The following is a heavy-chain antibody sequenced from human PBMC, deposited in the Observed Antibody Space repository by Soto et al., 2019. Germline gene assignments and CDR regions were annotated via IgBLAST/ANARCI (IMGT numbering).Heavy chain of an antibody. CDR1: GYTFASYD. CDR2: MNPNSGNT. Sequence: QVQLVQSGAEVKTPGASVKVSCKASGYTFASYDINWVRQAPGQGLEWRGWMNPNSGNTGFAQKCQGRLTLTRETALTIAQMELSSLRNEDTAVYYCARSDGYDFNWLDSWGQGTLVTVS. J-gene: IGHJ5*01. V-gene: IGHV1-8*01. D-gene: IGHD2-21*01. CDR3: ARSDGYDFNWLDS.